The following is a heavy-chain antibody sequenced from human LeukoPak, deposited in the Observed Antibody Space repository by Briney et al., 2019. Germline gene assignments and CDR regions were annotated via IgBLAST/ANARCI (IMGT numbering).Heavy chain of an antibody. J-gene: IGHJ5*02. CDR2: INPSGGST. V-gene: IGHV1-46*01. Sequence: ASVKVSCKASGYTFTSYYMHWVRQAPGQGLEWMGIINPSGGSTSYAQKFQGRVTMTRDTSTSTVYMELSSLRSEDTAVYYCARGSPQWYYGSGSYVWFDPWGQGTLVTVSS. CDR3: ARGSPQWYYGSGSYVWFDP. D-gene: IGHD3-10*01. CDR1: GYTFTSYY.